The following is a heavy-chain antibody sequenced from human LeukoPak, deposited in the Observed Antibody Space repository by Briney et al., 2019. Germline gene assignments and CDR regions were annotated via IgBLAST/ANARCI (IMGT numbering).Heavy chain of an antibody. Sequence: NPSETLSLTCAVYGGSFSGYYWSWIRQPPGKGLEWIGEINHSGSTNYNPSLKSRVTISVDTSKNQFSLKLSSVTAADTAVYYCARPRITMVRGRAFDIWGQGTMVTVSS. CDR3: ARPRITMVRGRAFDI. J-gene: IGHJ3*02. D-gene: IGHD3-10*01. CDR2: INHSGST. V-gene: IGHV4-34*01. CDR1: GGSFSGYY.